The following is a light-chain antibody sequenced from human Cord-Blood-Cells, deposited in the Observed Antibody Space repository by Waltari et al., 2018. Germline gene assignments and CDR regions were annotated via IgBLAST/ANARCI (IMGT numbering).Light chain of an antibody. CDR1: SSDVGSYNL. V-gene: IGLV2-23*01. CDR2: EGS. J-gene: IGLJ3*02. CDR3: CSYAGSSTWV. Sequence: QSALTQPASVSGSPGQSITISCTGTSSDVGSYNLVSWYQLHPGKAPKLMIYEGSKRPSGFSNRFSGSKSGNTASLTISGLQAEDEADYYCCSYAGSSTWVFGGGTKLTVL.